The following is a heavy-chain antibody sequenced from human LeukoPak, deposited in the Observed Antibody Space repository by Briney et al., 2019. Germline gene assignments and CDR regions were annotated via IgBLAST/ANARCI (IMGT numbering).Heavy chain of an antibody. Sequence: GGSLRLSCAASGYTFTSYGMHWVRQAPGKGLEWVAVISDDGSNKYYADSVKGRFTISRDNSKNTLYLQMNSLRAEDTAVYYCAKDEVQTKLVLLVDHWGQGTLVTVSS. V-gene: IGHV3-30*18. D-gene: IGHD2-15*01. CDR2: ISDDGSNK. CDR1: GYTFTSYG. J-gene: IGHJ4*02. CDR3: AKDEVQTKLVLLVDH.